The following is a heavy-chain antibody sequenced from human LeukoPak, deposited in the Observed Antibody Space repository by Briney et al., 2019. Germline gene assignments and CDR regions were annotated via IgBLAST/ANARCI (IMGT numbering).Heavy chain of an antibody. CDR1: GGSISSYY. CDR2: IHSTGNS. V-gene: IGHV4-59*04. D-gene: IGHD2-15*01. Sequence: SETLSLTCTVSGGSISSYYWSWIRQLPGKGLEWIGNIHSTGNSFCNPSLKSRVTISIDTSKNQFSLKLSSVTAADTAVYYCEKDSHLDVWGHGTTVTVS. CDR3: EKDSHLDV. J-gene: IGHJ6*02.